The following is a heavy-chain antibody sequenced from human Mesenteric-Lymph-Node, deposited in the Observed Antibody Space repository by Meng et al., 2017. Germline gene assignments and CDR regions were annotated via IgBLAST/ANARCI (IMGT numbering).Heavy chain of an antibody. Sequence: QAQLQESGPGLAEPSQTLSLTCTVSGGSMSSGNYYWSWIRQPPGKGLEWIGYIHHSGSAYYNPSLKSRVSISVDTSKNQFSLNLNSMTAADTAVYYCARGKQDAWELLAYWGQGALVTVSS. CDR2: IHHSGSA. V-gene: IGHV4-30-4*01. CDR3: ARGKQDAWELLAY. J-gene: IGHJ4*02. D-gene: IGHD1-26*01. CDR1: GGSMSSGNYY.